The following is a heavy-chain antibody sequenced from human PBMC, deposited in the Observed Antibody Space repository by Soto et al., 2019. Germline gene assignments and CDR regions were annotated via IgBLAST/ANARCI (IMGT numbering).Heavy chain of an antibody. CDR3: ARAPAGRQKVHPA. CDR1: GGSFSGYY. J-gene: IGHJ5*02. Sequence: PSETQSLTCAVYGGSFSGYYGSWIRQPPGKGLEWIGEINHSGSTNYNPSLKSRVTISVDTSKNQFSLKLSSVTAADTAVYYCARAPAGRQKVHPAWGQGTLVTVSS. D-gene: IGHD2-15*01. CDR2: INHSGST. V-gene: IGHV4-34*01.